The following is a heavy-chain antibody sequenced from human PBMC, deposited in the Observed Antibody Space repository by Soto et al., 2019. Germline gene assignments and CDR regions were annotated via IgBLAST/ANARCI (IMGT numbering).Heavy chain of an antibody. V-gene: IGHV4-34*01. CDR3: ARSHDYGDLLFYFDY. CDR1: GGSFSGYY. J-gene: IGHJ4*02. D-gene: IGHD4-17*01. Sequence: SETLSLTCAVYGGSFSGYYWSWIRQPPGKGLEWIGEIKHSGSTNYNPSLKSRVTITVDTSKKQFSLKLSSVTAADTAVYYCARSHDYGDLLFYFDYWGQGTLVTVSS. CDR2: IKHSGST.